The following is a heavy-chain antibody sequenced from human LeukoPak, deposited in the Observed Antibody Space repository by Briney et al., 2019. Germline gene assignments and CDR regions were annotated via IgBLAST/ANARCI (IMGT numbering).Heavy chain of an antibody. CDR1: GFTFSRNN. D-gene: IGHD6-19*01. Sequence: GGSLRLSCAGSGFTFSRNNMNWVRQAPGKGLEWVSAISGSGGSTYYADSVKGRFTISRDNSKNTLYLQMNSLRAEDTAVYYCAKGGSGWPEYFDYWGQGTLVTVSS. CDR3: AKGGSGWPEYFDY. V-gene: IGHV3-23*01. J-gene: IGHJ4*02. CDR2: ISGSGGST.